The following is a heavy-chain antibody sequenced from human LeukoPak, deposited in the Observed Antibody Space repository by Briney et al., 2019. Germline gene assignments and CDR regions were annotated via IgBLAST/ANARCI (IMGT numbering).Heavy chain of an antibody. V-gene: IGHV3-66*02. CDR3: ARVFSGTFDY. J-gene: IGHJ4*02. CDR2: IYSGGST. CDR1: GCTVSSNY. Sequence: GGSRRLACAASGCTVSSNYMSWVRQAPGKGLEWVSVIYSGGSTYYADSVRGRFTISRDNSKNTLYLQMNSLRAEDTAVYYCARVFSGTFDYWGQGTLVTVSS. D-gene: IGHD1-1*01.